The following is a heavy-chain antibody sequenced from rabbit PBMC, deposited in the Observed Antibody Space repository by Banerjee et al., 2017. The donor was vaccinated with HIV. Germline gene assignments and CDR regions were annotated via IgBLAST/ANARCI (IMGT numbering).Heavy chain of an antibody. V-gene: IGHV1S45*01. D-gene: IGHD4-1*01. CDR1: GFDLSSYW. CDR2: IYTDNDST. Sequence: QEQLVESGGGLVKPEGSLTLTCKASGFDLSSYWMCWVRQAPGKGLEWIGCIYTDNDSTYYASWAKGRFTISKTSSTTVTLQMTSLTAADTATYFCARSTNSVTNWYFKLWGPGTLVTVS. J-gene: IGHJ4*01. CDR3: ARSTNSVTNWYFKL.